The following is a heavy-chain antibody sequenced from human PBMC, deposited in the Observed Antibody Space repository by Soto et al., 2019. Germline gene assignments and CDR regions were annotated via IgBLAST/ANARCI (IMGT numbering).Heavy chain of an antibody. J-gene: IGHJ4*02. V-gene: IGHV3-30-3*01. CDR3: ARLYSSGWYGDLDY. D-gene: IGHD6-19*01. CDR1: GFTFSSYA. Sequence: QVQLVESGGGVVQPGRSLRLSCTASGFTFSSYAMHWVRQAPGKGLEWVAVISYDGSNKYYADSVKGRFTISRDNSKNTMYLQMNSLRVEDTAVYYCARLYSSGWYGDLDYWGQGTLVTVSS. CDR2: ISYDGSNK.